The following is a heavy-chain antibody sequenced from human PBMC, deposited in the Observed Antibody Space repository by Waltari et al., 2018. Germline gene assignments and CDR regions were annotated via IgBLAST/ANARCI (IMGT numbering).Heavy chain of an antibody. J-gene: IGHJ4*02. CDR1: GFTVSSNY. CDR3: ARGVGLAARGLAIS. Sequence: EVQLVEFGGGLIQPGGSLRLSCAASGFTVSSNYMSWVRQAPGKGLGWISVIYDGGSTSCADSVKGRFTISRDNSKNTLYLQMNSLRAEDTAVYYCARGVGLAARGLAISWGQGTLVTVSS. V-gene: IGHV3-53*01. CDR2: IYDGGST. D-gene: IGHD6-6*01.